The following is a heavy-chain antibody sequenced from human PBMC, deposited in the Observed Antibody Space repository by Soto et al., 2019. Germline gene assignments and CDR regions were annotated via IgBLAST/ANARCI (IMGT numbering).Heavy chain of an antibody. D-gene: IGHD3-22*01. CDR3: ANGGHYDSSGYYYY. CDR1: GFTFGRYG. V-gene: IGHV3-30*18. Sequence: GGSLRLSCEASGFTFGRYGMHWVRQAPGKGLEWVAVISYDGSNKYYADSVKGRFTISRDNSKNTLYLQMNSLRAEDTAVYYCANGGHYDSSGYYYYWGQGTLVTVSS. CDR2: ISYDGSNK. J-gene: IGHJ4*02.